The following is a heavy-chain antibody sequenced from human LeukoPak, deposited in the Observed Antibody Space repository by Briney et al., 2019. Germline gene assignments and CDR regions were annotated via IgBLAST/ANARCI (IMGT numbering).Heavy chain of an antibody. Sequence: PGGSLRLSCAASGFTFSSYAMSWVRQAPGKGLEWVSAISGSGGNTYYADSVKGRLTISRDNSKTTLYLQMNSLRVDHTAVYYCAMEHPSVAPFLDHWGQGTLVTVSS. CDR2: ISGSGGNT. D-gene: IGHD1/OR15-1a*01. V-gene: IGHV3-23*01. CDR1: GFTFSSYA. J-gene: IGHJ4*02. CDR3: AMEHPSVAPFLDH.